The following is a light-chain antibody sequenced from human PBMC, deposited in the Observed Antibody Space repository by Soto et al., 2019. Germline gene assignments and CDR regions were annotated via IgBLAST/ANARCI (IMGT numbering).Light chain of an antibody. V-gene: IGKV3-20*01. CDR1: QSVSSNS. J-gene: IGKJ1*01. Sequence: EIVLTQSPGTVSLSPGERATLSCRASQSVSSNSVAWFQQRSGQAPRLLIFGASSRATGIPDRFSGSGSGTDFTLTISGLEPEDLAVYFCQQYGRSPWTFGQGTKV. CDR3: QQYGRSPWT. CDR2: GAS.